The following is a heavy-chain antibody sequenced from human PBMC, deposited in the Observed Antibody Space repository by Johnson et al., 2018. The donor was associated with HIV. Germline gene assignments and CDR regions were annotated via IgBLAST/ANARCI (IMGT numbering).Heavy chain of an antibody. V-gene: IGHV3-30*07. D-gene: IGHD6-19*01. Sequence: VQLVESGGGVVQPGRSLRLSCTASGFTFNNYPMHWVRQAPGKGLEWVAVISYDGSNKYYADSVKGRFAISRDNSKNTLYLQMNSLRAEDTALYYCARRGGSGWSAFDIWGQGTIVTVSS. CDR3: ARRGGSGWSAFDI. CDR2: ISYDGSNK. J-gene: IGHJ3*02. CDR1: GFTFNNYP.